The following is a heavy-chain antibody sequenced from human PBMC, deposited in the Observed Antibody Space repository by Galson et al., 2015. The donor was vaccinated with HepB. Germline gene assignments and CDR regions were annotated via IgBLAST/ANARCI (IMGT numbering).Heavy chain of an antibody. V-gene: IGHV3-74*01. CDR3: ARGASYYDWTGYPDEKYCGMDV. D-gene: IGHD3/OR15-3a*01. Sequence: SLRLSCATSGFSFSSFRMNWVRQVPGKGLLWVSRISRGGNTRNYADSVEGRFTISRDNANNVLYLEMNSLRAEDTAVYYCARGASYYDWTGYPDEKYCGMDVWGQGTTVIVSS. J-gene: IGHJ6*02. CDR1: GFSFSSFR. CDR2: ISRGGNTR.